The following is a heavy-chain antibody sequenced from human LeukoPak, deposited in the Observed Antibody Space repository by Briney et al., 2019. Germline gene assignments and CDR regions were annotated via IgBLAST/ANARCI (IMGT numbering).Heavy chain of an antibody. CDR2: INPSGGST. V-gene: IGHV1-46*01. J-gene: IGHJ4*02. CDR1: GYTFTSYY. D-gene: IGHD3-22*01. Sequence: ASVKVSCKASGYTFTSYYMNWVRQAPGQGLEGMGIINPSGGSTSCAKKFQARVTMTRDTSTSTVYMELSSLRSEDTAVYYCARSVGPTYYYDSSGYYYGYWGQGTLVTVSS. CDR3: ARSVGPTYYYDSSGYYYGY.